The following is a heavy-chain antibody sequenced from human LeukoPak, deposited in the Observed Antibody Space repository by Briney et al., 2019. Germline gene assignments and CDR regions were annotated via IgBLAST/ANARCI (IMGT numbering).Heavy chain of an antibody. J-gene: IGHJ4*02. D-gene: IGHD3-10*01. CDR1: GGSFSGYY. CDR3: ARQGRYYYGSGSYYFDY. V-gene: IGHV4-34*01. Sequence: SETLSPTCAVYGGSFSGYYWSWIRQPPGKGLEWIGEINHSGSTNYNPSLKSRVTISVDTSKNQFSLRLSSVTAADTAVYYCARQGRYYYGSGSYYFDYWGQGTLVTVSS. CDR2: INHSGST.